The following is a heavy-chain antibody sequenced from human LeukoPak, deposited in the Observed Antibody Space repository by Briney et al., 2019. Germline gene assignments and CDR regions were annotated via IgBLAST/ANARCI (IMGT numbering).Heavy chain of an antibody. D-gene: IGHD3-10*01. Sequence: GGSLRLSCAASGFTFSSYSMNWVRQAPGKGLEWVSSISSSSSYIYYADSVKGRFTISRDNAKNSLYLQMNSLRAKDTAVYYCARDRSYYGSGRGPYYFDYWGQGTLVTVSS. CDR2: ISSSSSYI. CDR1: GFTFSSYS. CDR3: ARDRSYYGSGRGPYYFDY. V-gene: IGHV3-21*01. J-gene: IGHJ4*02.